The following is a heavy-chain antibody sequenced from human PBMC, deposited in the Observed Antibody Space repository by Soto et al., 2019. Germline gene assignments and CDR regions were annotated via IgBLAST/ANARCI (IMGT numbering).Heavy chain of an antibody. V-gene: IGHV2-70*01. CDR1: GFSLSRKGVS. D-gene: IGHD5-12*01. CDR3: TRSNHCNYDYYFDY. J-gene: IGHJ4*02. CDR2: IDWEEEK. Sequence: SGPTLVNPKQPLILTCAFSGFSLSRKGVSVSWIRQPPGKALEFLALIDWEEEKFYSPSLRTRLTVSKDTSKSQVVLTLTNVDPVHTATYSCTRSNHCNYDYYFDYWGQGTMVTPSS.